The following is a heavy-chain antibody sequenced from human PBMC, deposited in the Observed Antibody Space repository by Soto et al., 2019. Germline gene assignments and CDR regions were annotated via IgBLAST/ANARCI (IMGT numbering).Heavy chain of an antibody. CDR3: ARRGYGSRWPNVYMDV. CDR1: GFTFSNYE. V-gene: IGHV3-64*01. D-gene: IGHD6-13*01. CDR2: ISNNGAHT. J-gene: IGHJ6*03. Sequence: EAQLVESGGGLVQPGGSLRLSCAASGFTFSNYEMHWVRQAPGKGLEYVSGISNNGAHTDYAKSVKGRFIISRENSENNLDLQMGSLRAEDMALYYCARRGYGSRWPNVYMDVWGKGTTVTVSS.